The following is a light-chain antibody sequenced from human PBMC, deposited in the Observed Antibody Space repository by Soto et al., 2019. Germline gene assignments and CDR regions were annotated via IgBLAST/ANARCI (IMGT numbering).Light chain of an antibody. J-gene: IGLJ2*01. CDR2: EVT. Sequence: QSALTQPASVSGSLGQSITISCTGSSSDIGGYTTVSWYQQHPGKAPKLMISEVTNRPSGISNRFSGSKSGNTASLTISGLQTEDEADYYCSSYTSNSTYVVFGGGTKLTVL. V-gene: IGLV2-14*01. CDR3: SSYTSNSTYVV. CDR1: SSDIGGYTT.